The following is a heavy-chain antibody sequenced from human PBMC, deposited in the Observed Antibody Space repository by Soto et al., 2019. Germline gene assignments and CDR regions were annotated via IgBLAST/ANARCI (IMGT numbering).Heavy chain of an antibody. D-gene: IGHD5-12*01. Sequence: QVQLQQWGAGLLKPSETMSLNCAVNGGSLSGYYWSWIRQPPGKGLEWIGEIKDGGYTTYRPSLKSRAITSSDTSNNQFSLRLNSVTAADTGVYYCARGQEGVVATHWDQGALVTFS. CDR1: GGSLSGYY. V-gene: IGHV4-34*01. CDR2: IKDGGYT. CDR3: ARGQEGVVATH. J-gene: IGHJ4*02.